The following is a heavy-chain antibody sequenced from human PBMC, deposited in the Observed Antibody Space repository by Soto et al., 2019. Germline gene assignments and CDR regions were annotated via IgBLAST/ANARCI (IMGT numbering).Heavy chain of an antibody. D-gene: IGHD2-2*02. CDR3: AVRYTDY. Sequence: EVQLVESGGGLVQPGGSLRLSCVASGFTFSTYWMTWVRQAPGKGLEWVANIKPDGSEKYYVDSVKGRFTISRDNAKRSVYLPMDSLRAEDTAIYYCAVRYTDYWGQGALVTVSS. V-gene: IGHV3-7*01. J-gene: IGHJ4*02. CDR1: GFTFSTYW. CDR2: IKPDGSEK.